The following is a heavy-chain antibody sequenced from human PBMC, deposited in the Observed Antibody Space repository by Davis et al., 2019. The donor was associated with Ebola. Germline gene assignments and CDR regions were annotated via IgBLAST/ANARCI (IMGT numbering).Heavy chain of an antibody. D-gene: IGHD3-16*01. CDR1: GDSVSGSSGA. CDR2: TYYKSKWYN. CDR3: SRGHWVRRAFDI. Sequence: PSETLSLTCVISGDSVSGSSGAWNWIRQSPSRGLEWLGRTYYKSKWYNDYAVSVKSRITINADTSKNELSLHLNSVTPEDTAVYYCSRGHWVRRAFDIWGQGTVVTVSS. V-gene: IGHV6-1*01. J-gene: IGHJ3*02.